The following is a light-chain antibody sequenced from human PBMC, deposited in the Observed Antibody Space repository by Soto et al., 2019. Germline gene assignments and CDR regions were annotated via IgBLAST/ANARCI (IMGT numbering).Light chain of an antibody. J-gene: IGKJ4*01. CDR2: SAS. Sequence: DIQLTQSPSVLSASVGDTVTITCRASQALSNYLAWYQQKPGKAPDLLIYSASTLQGGVPSRFSGSGSETEFSLTIRALQPEDFATYYCQQISRYPLTFGGGTKVDIK. V-gene: IGKV1-9*01. CDR1: QALSNY. CDR3: QQISRYPLT.